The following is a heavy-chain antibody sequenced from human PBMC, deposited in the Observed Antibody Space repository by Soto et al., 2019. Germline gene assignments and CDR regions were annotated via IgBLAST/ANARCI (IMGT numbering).Heavy chain of an antibody. J-gene: IGHJ4*02. CDR1: GYSFTSYW. Sequence: LGESLKISCKGSGYSFTSYWINWVRQMPGKGLEWMGRIDPSDSYTNYSPSFQGHVIISADKSISTAYLQWSSLKASDTAMYYCATRDHSGYDSMFAYWGQGTLVTVSS. CDR2: IDPSDSYT. D-gene: IGHD5-12*01. CDR3: ATRDHSGYDSMFAY. V-gene: IGHV5-10-1*01.